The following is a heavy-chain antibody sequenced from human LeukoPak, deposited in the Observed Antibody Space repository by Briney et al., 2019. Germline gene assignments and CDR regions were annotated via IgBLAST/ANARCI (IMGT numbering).Heavy chain of an antibody. J-gene: IGHJ5*02. CDR1: GYSISRGYY. Sequence: TLSLTCAVSGYSISRGYYWGWIRQPPGKGLEWIGSIYHSGSTYYNPSLKSRVTISVDTSKNQFSLKLSSVTAADTAVYYCARHRRYYYDSSGLAWFDPWGQGTLVTVSS. D-gene: IGHD3-22*01. V-gene: IGHV4-38-2*01. CDR2: IYHSGST. CDR3: ARHRRYYYDSSGLAWFDP.